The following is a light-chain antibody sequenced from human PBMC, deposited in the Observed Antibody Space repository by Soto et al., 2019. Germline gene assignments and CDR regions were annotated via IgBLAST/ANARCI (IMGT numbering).Light chain of an antibody. CDR3: HQRQSWPRT. CDR1: QYINTR. CDR2: QPS. V-gene: IGKV3-11*01. J-gene: IGKJ3*01. Sequence: EIMLTQSPATLSSFPGDRVTLSCRASQYINTRLAWYQHRPGQAPRLLIYQPSIRAAGIPARFSASGSGTDFTLTISDVQPEDFALYYCHQRQSWPRTFGPGTKVDIK.